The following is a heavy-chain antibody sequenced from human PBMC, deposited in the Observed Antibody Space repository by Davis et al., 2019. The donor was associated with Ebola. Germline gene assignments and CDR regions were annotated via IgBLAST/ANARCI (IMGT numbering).Heavy chain of an antibody. CDR2: INHSGST. J-gene: IGHJ4*02. Sequence: MPSETLSLTCAVYGGSFSGYYWNWIRQPPGKGLEWIGEINHSGSTNYNPSLKSRVTISLDTSKNQFSLKLRSVTAADTAVYYCARERYFDWLLLVGDRGHYGYWGQGTLVTVSS. CDR1: GGSFSGYY. V-gene: IGHV4-34*01. CDR3: ARERYFDWLLLVGDRGHYGY. D-gene: IGHD3-9*01.